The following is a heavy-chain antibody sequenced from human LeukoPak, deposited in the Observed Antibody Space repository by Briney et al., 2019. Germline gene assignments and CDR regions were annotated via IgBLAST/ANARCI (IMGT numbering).Heavy chain of an antibody. D-gene: IGHD2-15*01. Sequence: GGSLRLSCAASGFTFSSYAMSWVRQAPGKGLEWVSAISGSGGSTYYADSVKGRFTISRDNAKNSLYLQMNSLRAEDTAVYYCARLYCSGGSCYSGDAFDMWGQGTVVTVSS. CDR3: ARLYCSGGSCYSGDAFDM. V-gene: IGHV3-23*01. CDR1: GFTFSSYA. CDR2: ISGSGGST. J-gene: IGHJ3*02.